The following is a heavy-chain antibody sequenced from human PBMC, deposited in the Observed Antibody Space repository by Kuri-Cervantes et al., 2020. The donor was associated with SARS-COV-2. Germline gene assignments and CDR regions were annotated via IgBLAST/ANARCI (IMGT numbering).Heavy chain of an antibody. Sequence: GESLKISCAASGFIFSSYGMHWVRQAPGKGLEWVAVISYDGSNKYYADSVKGRFTISRDNSKNTLYLQMNSLRAEDTAVYYCARDPYYDSSLYSSQTRSFGYWGQGTLVTVSS. CDR3: ARDPYYDSSLYSSQTRSFGY. D-gene: IGHD3-22*01. CDR2: ISYDGSNK. J-gene: IGHJ4*02. CDR1: GFIFSSYG. V-gene: IGHV3-30*05.